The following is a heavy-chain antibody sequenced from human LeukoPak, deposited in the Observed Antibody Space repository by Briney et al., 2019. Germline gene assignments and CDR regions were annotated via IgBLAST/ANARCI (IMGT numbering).Heavy chain of an antibody. J-gene: IGHJ6*03. Sequence: GGSLRLSCAASGFTFSSNNMNWVRQAPGKGLEWVANIKQDGSEQYYVDSVKGRFTISRDNTKNSLYLQMNSLRAEDTAVYYCAGQPAYRGYMDVWGKGTTVTVSS. D-gene: IGHD1-26*01. CDR3: AGQPAYRGYMDV. CDR2: IKQDGSEQ. CDR1: GFTFSSNN. V-gene: IGHV3-7*01.